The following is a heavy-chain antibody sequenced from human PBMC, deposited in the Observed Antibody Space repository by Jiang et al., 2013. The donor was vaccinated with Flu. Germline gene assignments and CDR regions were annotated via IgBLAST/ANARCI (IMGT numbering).Heavy chain of an antibody. V-gene: IGHV3-23*01. CDR3: AKEVPGDYDSIGNCDS. CDR2: LTGSGEDT. CDR1: GFTFKKYA. D-gene: IGHD3-22*01. J-gene: IGHJ4*02. Sequence: VQLLESGGGLVQPGGSLRLSCAASGFTFKKYAMSWVRQAPGKGLEWVSGLTGSGEDTYYADSVNGRFSISRDNSNNTVYLQMNILTAEDTAVYYCAKEVPGDYDSIGNCDSWGRGTLVVVSS.